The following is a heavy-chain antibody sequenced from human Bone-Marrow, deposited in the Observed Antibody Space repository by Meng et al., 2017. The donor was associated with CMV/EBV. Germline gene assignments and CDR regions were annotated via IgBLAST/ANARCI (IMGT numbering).Heavy chain of an antibody. V-gene: IGHV3-30-3*01. J-gene: IGHJ4*02. Sequence: GESLKISCAASGFTFSSYAMHWVRQAPGKGLEWVAVISYDGSNKYYADSVKGRFTISRDNSKNTLYLQMNSLRAEDMALYYCAKANTDYYDSSGYYLEYWGQGTLVTVSS. CDR1: GFTFSSYA. CDR2: ISYDGSNK. D-gene: IGHD3-22*01. CDR3: AKANTDYYDSSGYYLEY.